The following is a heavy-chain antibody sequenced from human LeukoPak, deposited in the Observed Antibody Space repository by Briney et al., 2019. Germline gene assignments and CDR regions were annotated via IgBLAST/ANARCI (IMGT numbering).Heavy chain of an antibody. CDR3: ARWGWDSGSTGGAQFDY. CDR1: GFTFSSYA. Sequence: GGSLRLSRAASGFTFSSYALHWVRQAPGKGLKWVAVISYDGSNKYYPDSVKGRFTISRDNSKNTLYLQMNSLRAEDTAVYYCARWGWDSGSTGGAQFDYWGQGTLVTVSS. D-gene: IGHD1-26*01. J-gene: IGHJ4*02. V-gene: IGHV3-30*04. CDR2: ISYDGSNK.